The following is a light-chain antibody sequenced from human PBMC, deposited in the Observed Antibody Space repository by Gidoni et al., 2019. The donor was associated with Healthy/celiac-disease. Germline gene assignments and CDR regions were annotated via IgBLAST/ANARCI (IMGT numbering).Light chain of an antibody. CDR3: SSYTSSSPVV. Sequence: QSALTQPASVSGSPGQSITISCPGTSSDVGGYNYVSWYQQHPGKAPKLMLYEVSNRPSGVSHRFSGSKSGNTASLTISGLQAEDEADYYCSSYTSSSPVVFGGGTKLTVL. CDR1: SSDVGGYNY. CDR2: EVS. V-gene: IGLV2-14*01. J-gene: IGLJ2*01.